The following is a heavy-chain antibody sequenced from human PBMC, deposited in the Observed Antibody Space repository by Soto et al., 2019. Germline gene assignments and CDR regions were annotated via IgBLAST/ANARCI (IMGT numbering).Heavy chain of an antibody. Sequence: SETLSLTCTVSGGSISSGGYYWSWIRQHPGKGLEWIGYTYYSGSTYYNPSLKSRVTISVDTSKNQFSLKLSSVTAADTAVYYCARDPRGTMVRGGGVDVWGQGTTVTVSS. CDR3: ARDPRGTMVRGGGVDV. CDR1: GGSISSGGYY. J-gene: IGHJ6*02. V-gene: IGHV4-31*03. CDR2: TYYSGST. D-gene: IGHD3-10*01.